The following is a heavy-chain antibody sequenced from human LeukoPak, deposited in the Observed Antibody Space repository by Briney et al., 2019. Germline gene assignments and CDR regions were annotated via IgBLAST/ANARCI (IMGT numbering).Heavy chain of an antibody. J-gene: IGHJ4*02. CDR1: GFTFSDYN. Sequence: GGSLRLSCAASGFTFSDYNMRWIRQAPGKGLEWVSSIKGRFTISRDNARNSLYLQMNSLRAEDTAVYYCGRGHWGLDSWGQGTLVSVSS. CDR3: GRGHWGLDS. D-gene: IGHD7-27*01. V-gene: IGHV3-69-1*02.